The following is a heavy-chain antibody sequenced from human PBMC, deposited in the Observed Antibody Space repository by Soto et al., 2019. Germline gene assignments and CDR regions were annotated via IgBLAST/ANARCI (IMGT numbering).Heavy chain of an antibody. CDR3: MRPAPRGRHYFYFGMDV. Sequence: EVRLVESGGGLVKPGGSLRLSCAASGFTFSSYAMSWVRQAPGKGLEWVSGISSSGGSTYYADSVKGRFTISRDNSKNTLFLRMNRPRVEDTAVYYCMRPAPRGRHYFYFGMDVWGQGTTVTVSS. D-gene: IGHD3-10*01. J-gene: IGHJ6*02. CDR1: GFTFSSYA. CDR2: ISSSGGST. V-gene: IGHV3-23*04.